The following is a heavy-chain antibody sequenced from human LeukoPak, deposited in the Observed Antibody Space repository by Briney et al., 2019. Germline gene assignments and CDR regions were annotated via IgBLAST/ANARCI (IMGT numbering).Heavy chain of an antibody. D-gene: IGHD3-10*01. CDR1: GFTFSSYP. V-gene: IGHV3-48*04. CDR3: ASPSGF. CDR2: ITSSSTTI. Sequence: GGSLRLSCAASGFTFSSYPMNWVRQAPGKGLEWISYITSSSTTIYYADSVKGRFTISRDNAKNSLYLQMNSLRAEDTAVYYCASPSGFWGQGTLVTVSS. J-gene: IGHJ4*02.